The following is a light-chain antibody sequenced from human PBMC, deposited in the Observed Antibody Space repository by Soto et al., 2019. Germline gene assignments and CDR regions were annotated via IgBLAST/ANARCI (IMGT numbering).Light chain of an antibody. CDR1: QSVGRQ. CDR2: EAS. Sequence: EIVLTQSPGTLSLSPGERATLSCRASQSVGRQLAWYQQKPGQAPRLLIYEASNRATGIPARFSGSGSGTDFTLTISSLEPEDFALYYCQQRSDWPLTFGGGTQVEIK. V-gene: IGKV3-11*01. CDR3: QQRSDWPLT. J-gene: IGKJ4*01.